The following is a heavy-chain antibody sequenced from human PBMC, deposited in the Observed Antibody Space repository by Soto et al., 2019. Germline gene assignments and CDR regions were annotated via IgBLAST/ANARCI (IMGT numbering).Heavy chain of an antibody. CDR3: ASRDHSGSRRGDY. CDR1: GFTFSSYW. Sequence: EVQLVESGGGLVQPGGSLRLSCAASGFTFSSYWMSWVRQAPGKGLEWVDNIKQDGSEKYYVDSVKGRFTISRDDAKNSLYLQMNSLRAEATAVYYCASRDHSGSRRGDYWGQGPLVTVSS. J-gene: IGHJ4*02. V-gene: IGHV3-7*05. CDR2: IKQDGSEK. D-gene: IGHD1-26*01.